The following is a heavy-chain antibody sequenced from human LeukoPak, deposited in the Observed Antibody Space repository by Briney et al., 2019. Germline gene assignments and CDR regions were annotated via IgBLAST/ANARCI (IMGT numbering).Heavy chain of an antibody. CDR3: VPLNWNPPGDFDR. CDR1: GFTFSNYW. Sequence: PGGSLRLSCAASGFTFSNYWMNWVRQAPGKGLEWVANIKEDGSDKYYVDSVKGRFTISKDNAKNSLYLQMNSLRVEDTAVNYCVPLNWNPPGDFDRWGQGTLVTVSS. CDR2: IKEDGSDK. J-gene: IGHJ4*02. D-gene: IGHD1-20*01. V-gene: IGHV3-7*01.